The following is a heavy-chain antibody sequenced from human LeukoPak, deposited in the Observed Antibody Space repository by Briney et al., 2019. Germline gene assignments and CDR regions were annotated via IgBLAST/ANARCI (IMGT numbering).Heavy chain of an antibody. CDR2: ISYDGSNK. V-gene: IGHV3-30*04. J-gene: IGHJ4*02. CDR1: GFTFSSYA. CDR3: AREDYYGSGSYPDY. Sequence: GGSLRFSCAASGFTFSSYAMHWVRQAPGKGLEWVAVISYDGSNKYYADSVKGRFTISRDNSKNTLYLQMNSLRAEDTAVYYCAREDYYGSGSYPDYWGQGTLVTVSS. D-gene: IGHD3-10*01.